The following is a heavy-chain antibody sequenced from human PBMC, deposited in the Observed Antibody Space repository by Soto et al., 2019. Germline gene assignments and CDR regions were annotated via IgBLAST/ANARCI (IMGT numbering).Heavy chain of an antibody. CDR2: IIPIFGTA. J-gene: IGHJ4*02. Sequence: QVQLVQSGAEVKKPGSSVKVSCKASGGTFSSYAISWVRQAPGQGLEWMGGIIPIFGTANYAQKFQGRVKITADESTSTAYMELSSLRSEDTAVYYCAREKISDYYGSGPYFDYWGQGTLVTVSS. CDR3: AREKISDYYGSGPYFDY. D-gene: IGHD3-10*01. V-gene: IGHV1-69*01. CDR1: GGTFSSYA.